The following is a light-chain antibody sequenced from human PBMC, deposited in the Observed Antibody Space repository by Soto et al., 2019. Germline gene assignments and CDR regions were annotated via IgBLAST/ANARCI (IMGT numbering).Light chain of an antibody. Sequence: DIQMTQSPSTLSASVGDRVTITCRASQSISGWLAWYQQKPGKPPKLLIYDASSLEGGVPSRFSGSGSGTEFTLTISSLQPDDFATYYCQQYYSYPWTFAQGPRWIS. CDR3: QQYYSYPWT. CDR1: QSISGW. V-gene: IGKV1-5*01. J-gene: IGKJ1*01. CDR2: DAS.